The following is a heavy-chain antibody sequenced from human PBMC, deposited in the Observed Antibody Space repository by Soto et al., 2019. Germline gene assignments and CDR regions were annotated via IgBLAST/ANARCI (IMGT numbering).Heavy chain of an antibody. D-gene: IGHD6-13*01. V-gene: IGHV3-30*18. CDR1: GFTFSSYG. CDR2: ISYDGSNK. Sequence: QVQLVESGGGVVQPGRSLRLSCAASGFTFSSYGMHWVRQAPGKGLEWVAGISYDGSNKYYADAVKGRFTIYRDNSKNTLYLQMNSLKAEDTAVYYCAKDAYYSSSWETFDYWGQGTLVTVSS. CDR3: AKDAYYSSSWETFDY. J-gene: IGHJ4*02.